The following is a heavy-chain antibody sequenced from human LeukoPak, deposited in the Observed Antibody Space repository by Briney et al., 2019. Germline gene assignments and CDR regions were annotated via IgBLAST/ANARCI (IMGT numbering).Heavy chain of an antibody. J-gene: IGHJ4*02. Sequence: GGSLRLSCAASGFTFSDYYMSWIRQAPGKGLEWVSYISSSSSYTNYADSVKGRFTISRDNAKNSLYLQMNSLRAEDTAVYYCARKRGRERPTDYWGQGTLVTASS. CDR1: GFTFSDYY. CDR3: ARKRGRERPTDY. CDR2: ISSSSSYT. D-gene: IGHD3-16*01. V-gene: IGHV3-11*06.